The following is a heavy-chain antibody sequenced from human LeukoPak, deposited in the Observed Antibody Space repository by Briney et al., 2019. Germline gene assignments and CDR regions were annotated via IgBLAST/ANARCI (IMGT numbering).Heavy chain of an antibody. CDR3: ARHPLGYGSFDY. D-gene: IGHD5-12*01. J-gene: IGHJ4*02. Sequence: SEPLSLICTASGGLNSISSYHWRRIRQPPAKGLEWIGSISYSWSTYYNPSLKSRVIISVDTSKNQFSLNLSSVTAADTAVYYCARHPLGYGSFDYWGQGTLVTVSS. CDR2: ISYSWST. CDR1: GGLNSISSYH. V-gene: IGHV4-39*01.